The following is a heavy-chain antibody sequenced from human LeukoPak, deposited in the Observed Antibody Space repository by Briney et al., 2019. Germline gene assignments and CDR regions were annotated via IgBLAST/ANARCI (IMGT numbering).Heavy chain of an antibody. CDR1: GSTINSGSI. Sequence: SETLTLTCGVSGSTINSGSILCWIRQPPGKGLEWIGSIDHSGSYYSTPSLKSRVTISVDSSKNNFFLEVSSVTAADTAVYYCARGVSDSSGSHYYGGYHCFD. CDR2: IDHSGSY. J-gene: IGHJ4*01. D-gene: IGHD3-22*01. V-gene: IGHV4-38-2*01. CDR3: ARGVSDSSGSHYYGGYHCFD.